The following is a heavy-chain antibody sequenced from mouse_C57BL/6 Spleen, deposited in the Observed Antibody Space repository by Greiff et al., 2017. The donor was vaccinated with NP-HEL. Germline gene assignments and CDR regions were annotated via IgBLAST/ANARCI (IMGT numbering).Heavy chain of an antibody. CDR3: ARSTIKFDY. D-gene: IGHD2-12*01. CDR1: GFTFSSYG. V-gene: IGHV5-6*01. CDR2: ISSGGSYT. J-gene: IGHJ2*01. Sequence: EVKVIESGGDLVKPGGSLKLSCAASGFTFSSYGMSWVRQTPDKRLEWVATISSGGSYTYYPDSVKGRFTISRDNAKNTLYLQMSSLKSEDTAMYYCARSTIKFDYWGQGTTLTVSS.